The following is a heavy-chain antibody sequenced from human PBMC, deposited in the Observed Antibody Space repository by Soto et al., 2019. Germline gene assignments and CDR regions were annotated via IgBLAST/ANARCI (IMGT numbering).Heavy chain of an antibody. CDR3: AREPHTYGPVH. D-gene: IGHD5-18*01. CDR2: ISSSGSTI. J-gene: IGHJ4*02. CDR1: GLTFSDYY. Sequence: GGSLRLSCAASGLTFSDYYMSWIGQAPGKGLEWVSYISSSGSTIYYADSVKGRFTISRDNAKNSLYLQMNSLRAEDTAVYYCAREPHTYGPVHWGQGTLVTVSS. V-gene: IGHV3-11*01.